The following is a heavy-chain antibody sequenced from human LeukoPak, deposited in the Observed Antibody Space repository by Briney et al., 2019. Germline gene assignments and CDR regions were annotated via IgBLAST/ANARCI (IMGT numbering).Heavy chain of an antibody. CDR1: GFTFXSSW. V-gene: IGHV3-7*01. CDR2: IKGDGSDK. Sequence: GFTFXSSWMTWVRQAPGKGLEWLANIKGDGSDKNYVDSVKGRFTISRDNAKNTLYLQMNSLRAEETAAYYCAXRSAARDAFDIWGQGTMVTVSS. J-gene: IGHJ3*02. CDR3: AXRSAARDAFDI. D-gene: IGHD6-6*01.